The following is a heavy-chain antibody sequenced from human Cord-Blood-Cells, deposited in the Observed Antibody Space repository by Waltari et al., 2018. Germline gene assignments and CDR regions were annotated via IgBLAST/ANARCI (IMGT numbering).Heavy chain of an antibody. CDR2: INPNSGGT. CDR1: GYTFTGAY. D-gene: IGHD2-8*01. J-gene: IGHJ6*02. Sequence: QVQLVQSGAEVKKPGASVKVSCTASGYTFTGAYMPRARQAPGQGLEWMGWINPNSGGTNYAQKFQGRVTMTRDTSISTAYMELSRLRSDDTAVYYCARQCNYYYYGMDVWGQGTTVTVSS. V-gene: IGHV1-2*02. CDR3: ARQCNYYYYGMDV.